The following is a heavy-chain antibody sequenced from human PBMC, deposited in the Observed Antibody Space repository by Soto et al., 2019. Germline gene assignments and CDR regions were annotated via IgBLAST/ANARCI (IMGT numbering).Heavy chain of an antibody. V-gene: IGHV3-7*01. D-gene: IGHD3-3*01. CDR2: IKQDGSEK. CDR3: ARDLYDFWSGYYYYYGMDV. J-gene: IGHJ6*02. CDR1: GFTFSSYW. Sequence: PGGSLRLSCAASGFTFSSYWMSWVRQAPGKGLEWVANIKQDGSEKYYVDSVKGRFTISRDNSKNTLYLQMNSLRAEDTAVYYCARDLYDFWSGYYYYYGMDVWGQGTTVTVSS.